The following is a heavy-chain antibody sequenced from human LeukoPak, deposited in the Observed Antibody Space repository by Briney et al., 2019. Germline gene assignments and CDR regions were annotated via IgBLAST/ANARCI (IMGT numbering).Heavy chain of an antibody. V-gene: IGHV3-33*01. D-gene: IGHD3-22*01. CDR2: IFYDGSNQ. CDR1: GFTFSNYG. Sequence: HSGRSLRLSCAASGFTFSNYGMHWVRQAPGKGLEWLAAIFYDGSNQHYADTVKGRFTISRDNSKNTLYLQVNSLTAEDTAVYFCARDQALYVSYGDYWGQGTLVTVSS. CDR3: ARDQALYVSYGDY. J-gene: IGHJ4*02.